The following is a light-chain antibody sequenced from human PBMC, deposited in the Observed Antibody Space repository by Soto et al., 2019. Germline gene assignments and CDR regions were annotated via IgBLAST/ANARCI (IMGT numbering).Light chain of an antibody. CDR2: KAY. Sequence: EIQMTQSPSTLSASVGDRFTITGLAIQSISTYLAWYRPKPGEADKLLIYKAYTLERGVPSRFSGSGSGTEFTLTISSLQPDDFATYYCQPYNSYSWTFGPGTKVEIK. V-gene: IGKV1-5*03. CDR1: QSISTY. CDR3: QPYNSYSWT. J-gene: IGKJ1*01.